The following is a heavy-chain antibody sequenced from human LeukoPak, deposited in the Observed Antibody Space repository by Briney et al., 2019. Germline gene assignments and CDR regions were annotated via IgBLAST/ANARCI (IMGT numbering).Heavy chain of an antibody. D-gene: IGHD3-3*01. J-gene: IGHJ6*03. V-gene: IGHV4-39*01. CDR1: GGSISSSTYY. CDR3: ARLFYDFWSGHYYYYMDV. CDR2: ISYSGSS. Sequence: SGTLSLTCTVSGGSISSSTYYWGWTRQPPGKGLEWLGCISYSGSSYYNPSLKSRVTISVDTSKKQFSLKVSSVTDADTAVYYRARLFYDFWSGHYYYYMDVWGKGTTVTVSS.